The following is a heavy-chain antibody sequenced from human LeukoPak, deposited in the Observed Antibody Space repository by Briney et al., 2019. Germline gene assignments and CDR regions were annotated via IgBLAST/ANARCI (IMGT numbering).Heavy chain of an antibody. D-gene: IGHD6-19*01. Sequence: KTGGSLRLSCAASGFTFSSYSMNWVRQPPGKGLEYIGEINHGGSTKYNPSLKSRVTISVDTSKSQFSLKLSSATAADTAVYYCARGRAEYSSGWFFDYWGPGTLVTVSS. CDR3: ARGRAEYSSGWFFDY. CDR2: INHGGST. J-gene: IGHJ4*02. CDR1: GFTFSSYS. V-gene: IGHV4-34*01.